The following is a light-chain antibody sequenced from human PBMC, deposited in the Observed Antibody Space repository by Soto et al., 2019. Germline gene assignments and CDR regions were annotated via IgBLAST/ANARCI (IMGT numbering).Light chain of an antibody. Sequence: QSALTQPASVSGSPGQSITIACTGTNRDVGSYNLVSWYQQRPGEAPKLIISEVRNRPSGISYRFTGSKSGNTASLTISGLQAEDEADYYCSSYTTRTALPHVFGTGTKLTVL. CDR1: NRDVGSYNL. CDR2: EVR. CDR3: SSYTTRTALPHV. J-gene: IGLJ1*01. V-gene: IGLV2-14*01.